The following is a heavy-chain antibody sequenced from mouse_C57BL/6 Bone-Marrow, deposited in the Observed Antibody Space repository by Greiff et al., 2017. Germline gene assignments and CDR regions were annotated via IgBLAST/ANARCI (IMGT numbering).Heavy chain of an antibody. CDR3: TTEGDY. CDR1: GFNIKDDY. Sequence: EVHLVESGAELVRPGASVKLSCTASGFNIKDDYMHWVKQRPEQGLEWIGWIDPENGDTEYASKFQGKATITADTSSNTAYLQLSSLTSEDTAVFYCTTEGDYWGQGTSVTVSS. V-gene: IGHV14-4*01. J-gene: IGHJ4*01. CDR2: IDPENGDT.